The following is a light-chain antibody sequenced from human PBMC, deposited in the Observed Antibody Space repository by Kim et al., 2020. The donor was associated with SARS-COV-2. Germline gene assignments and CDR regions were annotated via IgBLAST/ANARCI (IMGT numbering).Light chain of an antibody. CDR2: VDSDGSH. Sequence: QSVLTQSPSASASLGASVKLTCTLNSGHSGYAIAWHQQQPKKGPRYLMKVDSDGSHAKGDGIPDRFSGSSSGAERYLSISSLQSEDEADYYCQSWGTGLWVFGGGTQLTVL. V-gene: IGLV4-69*01. CDR3: QSWGTGLWV. J-gene: IGLJ3*02. CDR1: SGHSGYA.